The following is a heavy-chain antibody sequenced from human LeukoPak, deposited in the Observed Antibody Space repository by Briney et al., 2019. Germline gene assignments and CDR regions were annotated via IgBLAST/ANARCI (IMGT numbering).Heavy chain of an antibody. V-gene: IGHV3-48*01. J-gene: IGHJ5*02. CDR1: GFTFSSYS. D-gene: IGHD2-8*01. CDR3: ARESPSVS. CDR2: ISSSSTI. Sequence: GGSLRLSCAASGFTFSSYSMNWVRQAPGKGLEWVSYISSSSTIYYADSVKGRFTISRDNAKNSLYLQMNSLRAEDTAVYYCARESPSVSWGQGTLVTVSS.